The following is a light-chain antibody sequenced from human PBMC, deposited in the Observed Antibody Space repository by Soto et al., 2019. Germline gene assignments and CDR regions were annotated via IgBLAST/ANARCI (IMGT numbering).Light chain of an antibody. CDR2: DTS. Sequence: QAVVTQEPSLTVSPGGTVTLTCGSSTGAVTSGHYPYWFQQKPGQAPRTLIYDTSNKHSWTPARFSGSLLGGKAALTLSGAAPADVAEAYCLLSYSGPRVFGGGTKLTVL. J-gene: IGLJ3*02. CDR1: TGAVTSGHY. CDR3: LLSYSGPRV. V-gene: IGLV7-46*01.